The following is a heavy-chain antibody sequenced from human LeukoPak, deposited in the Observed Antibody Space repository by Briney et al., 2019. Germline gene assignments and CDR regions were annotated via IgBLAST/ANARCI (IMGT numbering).Heavy chain of an antibody. V-gene: IGHV3-48*03. CDR3: ARGLRITMVRGVIGLDY. CDR2: ISSSGSTI. D-gene: IGHD3-10*01. CDR1: GFTFSSYE. Sequence: GGSLRLSCAASGFTFSSYEMNWVRQAPGKGLEWVSYISSSGSTIYYADSVKGRFTISRDNAKNSLYLQMNSLRAGDTAVYYCARGLRITMVRGVIGLDYWGQGTLVTVSS. J-gene: IGHJ4*02.